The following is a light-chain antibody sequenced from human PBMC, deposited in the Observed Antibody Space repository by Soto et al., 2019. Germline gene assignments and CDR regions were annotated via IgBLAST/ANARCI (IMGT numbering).Light chain of an antibody. V-gene: IGKV1-39*01. CDR2: AAS. CDR3: HQSCSTPEG. Sequence: DIQVTQSPSSQSASVGDRVTLTCRTSQSISNFLNWYQQKPGKAPKLLIYAASRLQTGVPSRFSGSGSGTEFTLTISSLQHEDFDTYSCHQSCSTPEGLGGGPKVDIK. J-gene: IGKJ4*01. CDR1: QSISNF.